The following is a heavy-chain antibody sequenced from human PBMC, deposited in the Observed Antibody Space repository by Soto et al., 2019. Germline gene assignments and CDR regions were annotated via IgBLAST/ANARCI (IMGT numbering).Heavy chain of an antibody. Sequence: QVQLQESGPGLVKPSQTLSLTCTVSGGSISSGDYYWSWIRQPPGKGLEWIGYIYYSGSTYYNPSLKCRVTISVDTSKNQFSLKLSSVTAADTAVYYCARGESSSSSFYYYYYGMDVWGQGTTVTVSS. J-gene: IGHJ6*02. V-gene: IGHV4-30-4*01. CDR2: IYYSGST. D-gene: IGHD6-6*01. CDR1: GGSISSGDYY. CDR3: ARGESSSSSFYYYYYGMDV.